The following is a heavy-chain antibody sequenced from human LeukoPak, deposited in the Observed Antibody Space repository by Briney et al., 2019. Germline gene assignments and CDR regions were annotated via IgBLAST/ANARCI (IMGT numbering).Heavy chain of an antibody. CDR3: ARRHDYVWGSYRYTFDY. J-gene: IGHJ4*02. CDR2: INHSGST. D-gene: IGHD3-16*02. CDR1: GGSFSGYY. V-gene: IGHV4-34*01. Sequence: SETLSLTCAVYGGSFSGYYWSWIRQPPGKGLEWIGEINHSGSTNYNPSLKSRVTISVDTSKNQFSLKLSSVTAADTAVYYCARRHDYVWGSYRYTFDYWGQGTLVTVSS.